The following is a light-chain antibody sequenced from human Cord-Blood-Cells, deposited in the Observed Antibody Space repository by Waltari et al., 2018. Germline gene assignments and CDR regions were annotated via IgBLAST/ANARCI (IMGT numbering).Light chain of an antibody. J-gene: IGLJ3*02. V-gene: IGLV1-40*01. CDR2: GNS. Sequence: QSVLTPPPSVSGAPGQRVTISCPGRSSNIGAGYDVHWYQQLPGTSPKLLIYGNSNRPSGVPDRFSGSKSGTSASLAITGLQAEDEADYYCQSYDSSLSGWVFGGGTKLTVL. CDR3: QSYDSSLSGWV. CDR1: SSNIGAGYD.